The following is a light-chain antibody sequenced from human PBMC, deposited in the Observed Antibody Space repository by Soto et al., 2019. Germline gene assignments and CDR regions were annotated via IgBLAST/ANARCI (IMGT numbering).Light chain of an antibody. J-gene: IGKJ1*01. CDR3: QQYGTSPSWT. V-gene: IGKV3-20*01. CDR2: RAS. Sequence: EIVLTQSPGTLSLSPGERATLSCRASQTIIDNYVAWYQQKPGQAPRLLIYRASRRATGIPDRFTGSGSGTDFRLTISRLEPEDFAVYYCQQYGTSPSWTFGQGTKVEVK. CDR1: QTIIDNY.